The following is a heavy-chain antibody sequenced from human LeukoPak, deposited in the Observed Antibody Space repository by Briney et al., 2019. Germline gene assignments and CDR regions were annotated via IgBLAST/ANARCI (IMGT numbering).Heavy chain of an antibody. J-gene: IGHJ1*01. V-gene: IGHV4-30-2*01. Sequence: PSETLSLTCTVSGGSISSDYWSWIRQPPGKGLEWIGYFYHSGSTYYNPSLKSRVTISVDRSKNQFSLKLSSVTAADTAVYYCAREVGATPQHWGQGTLVTVSS. CDR3: AREVGATPQH. D-gene: IGHD1-26*01. CDR1: GGSISSDY. CDR2: FYHSGST.